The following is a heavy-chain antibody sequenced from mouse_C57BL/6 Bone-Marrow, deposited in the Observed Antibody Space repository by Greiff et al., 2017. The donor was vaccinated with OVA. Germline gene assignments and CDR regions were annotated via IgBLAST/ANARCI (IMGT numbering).Heavy chain of an antibody. CDR1: GFTFSSYG. J-gene: IGHJ3*01. CDR2: ISSGGSYT. D-gene: IGHD2-4*01. V-gene: IGHV5-6*01. Sequence: EVHLVESGGDLVKPGGSLKLSCAASGFTFSSYGMSWVRQTPDKRLEWVATISSGGSYTYYPDSVKGRFTISRDNAKNTLYLQMSSLKSEDTAMYYCARHGDYDYDPLFAYWGQGTLVTVSA. CDR3: ARHGDYDYDPLFAY.